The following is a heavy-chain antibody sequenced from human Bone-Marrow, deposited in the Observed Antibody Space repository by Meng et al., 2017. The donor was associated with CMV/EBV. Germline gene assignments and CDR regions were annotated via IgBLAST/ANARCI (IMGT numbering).Heavy chain of an antibody. J-gene: IGHJ1*01. CDR2: TYYRSQWKT. D-gene: IGHD1-7*01. Sequence: SQTLSLTCAISGDSVSSDSGAWNWIRQSPSRGLEWLGRTYYRSQWKTDYAVSVKSRITINPDTSKNQFSLQLNSVTPEDTAVYYCAREYNWNYVYWGQGTLVTVSS. CDR1: GDSVSSDSGA. CDR3: AREYNWNYVY. V-gene: IGHV6-1*01.